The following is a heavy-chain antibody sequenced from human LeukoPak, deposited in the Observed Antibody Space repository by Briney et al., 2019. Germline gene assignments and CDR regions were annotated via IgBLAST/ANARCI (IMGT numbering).Heavy chain of an antibody. D-gene: IGHD4-17*01. CDR3: ARDSESNDYGDYGWLDP. V-gene: IGHV3-30*04. Sequence: GGSLRLSCAASGFTFSSYAMHWVRQAPGKGLEWVAVISYDGGNKYYADSVKGRFTISRDNSKNTLYLQMNSLRAEDTAVYYCARDSESNDYGDYGWLDPWGQGTLVTVSS. CDR2: ISYDGGNK. CDR1: GFTFSSYA. J-gene: IGHJ5*02.